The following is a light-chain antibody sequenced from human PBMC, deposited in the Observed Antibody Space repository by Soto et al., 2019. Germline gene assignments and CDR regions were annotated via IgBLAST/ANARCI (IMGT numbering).Light chain of an antibody. CDR1: SSDIGGYNY. Sequence: QSALTQPASVSGSPGQSITISCTGTSSDIGGYNYVSWYQQLPGKAPEFMIFDVNSRPSGVSHRFSGSKSGTTASLTISGLQAEDEADYYCSSYTSSSTYVFGTGTKVTVL. CDR3: SSYTSSSTYV. J-gene: IGLJ1*01. V-gene: IGLV2-14*01. CDR2: DVN.